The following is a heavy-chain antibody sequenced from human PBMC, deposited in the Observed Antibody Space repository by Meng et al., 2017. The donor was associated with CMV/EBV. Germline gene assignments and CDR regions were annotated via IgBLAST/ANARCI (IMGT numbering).Heavy chain of an antibody. Sequence: ASVKVSCKASGYTFTGYYMHWVRQAPGQGLEWMGWINPNSGGTNYAQKFQGRVTMTRDTSISTAYMELSRLRSDDTAVYYCARDHGGVVPAYWFDPWGQGTPVTVSS. J-gene: IGHJ5*02. V-gene: IGHV1-2*02. CDR3: ARDHGGVVPAYWFDP. CDR2: INPNSGGT. CDR1: GYTFTGYY. D-gene: IGHD2-2*01.